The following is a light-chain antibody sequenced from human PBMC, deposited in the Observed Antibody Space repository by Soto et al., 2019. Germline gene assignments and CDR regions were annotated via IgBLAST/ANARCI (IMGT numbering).Light chain of an antibody. CDR3: QQLSSYPVT. Sequence: QLTQSPSSLSASVGDRVTITCRASQDIGIYLAWYQQKPGKAPNLLIYAASSLQRGVPSRFSGSGSGTDFTLAIRSLQPEDFATYHCQQLSSYPVTFGQGTKVELK. J-gene: IGKJ1*01. V-gene: IGKV1-9*01. CDR2: AAS. CDR1: QDIGIY.